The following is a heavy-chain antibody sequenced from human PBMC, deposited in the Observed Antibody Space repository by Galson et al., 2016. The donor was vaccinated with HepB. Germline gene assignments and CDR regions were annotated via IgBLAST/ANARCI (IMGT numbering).Heavy chain of an antibody. CDR3: ARYYYYLDV. J-gene: IGHJ6*03. Sequence: SETLSLTCTVSGGSISSYYWSWIRQPPGKGLEWIAYIYYSGSTNYNPSLKSRVTISVDTSKNQFSLKLSSVTAADTAVYYCARYYYYLDVWGKGTTVTVSS. CDR2: IYYSGST. V-gene: IGHV4-59*01. CDR1: GGSISSYY.